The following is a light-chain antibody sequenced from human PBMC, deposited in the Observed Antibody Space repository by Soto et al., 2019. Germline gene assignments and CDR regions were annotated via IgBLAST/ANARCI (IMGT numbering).Light chain of an antibody. J-gene: IGKJ4*01. CDR3: QQRSNWPLLT. CDR1: QSVSSF. V-gene: IGKV3-11*01. CDR2: SAS. Sequence: EIVLTQSPATLSLSPGERATLSCRASQSVSSFLAWYQRKPGQAPRLLIYSASNRATGIPARFSGSGSGTDFTLTISSLEPEDFAVYYCQQRSNWPLLTFGGGTKVEIK.